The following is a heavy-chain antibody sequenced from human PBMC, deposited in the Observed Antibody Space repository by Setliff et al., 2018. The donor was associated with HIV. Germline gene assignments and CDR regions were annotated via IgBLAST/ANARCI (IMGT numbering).Heavy chain of an antibody. Sequence: GASVKVSCKASGYSFTTYFMHWGRQAPGKGLVWMGRVYPEDGETIYAERFRGRISLTVDKSTGTAYMELNRLRSEDTAVYYCGTVRIAVPDDFDFWGQGTLVTVSS. CDR1: GYSFTTYF. V-gene: IGHV1-69-2*01. J-gene: IGHJ4*02. D-gene: IGHD6-19*01. CDR3: GTVRIAVPDDFDF. CDR2: VYPEDGET.